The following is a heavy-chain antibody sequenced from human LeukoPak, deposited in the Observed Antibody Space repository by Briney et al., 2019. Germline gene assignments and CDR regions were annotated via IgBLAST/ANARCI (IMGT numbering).Heavy chain of an antibody. CDR2: IYDSGST. CDR3: ARVGLRGVATLYFDH. V-gene: IGHV4-59*01. J-gene: IGHJ4*02. D-gene: IGHD5-12*01. Sequence: SETLSLTCSVSGGSISSYYWSWIRQPPGKGLEWIGYIYDSGSTNYNPSLKSRVTISVDTSKNQFSLKVSSVTAADTAVYYCARVGLRGVATLYFDHWGQGTLVTVSS. CDR1: GGSISSYY.